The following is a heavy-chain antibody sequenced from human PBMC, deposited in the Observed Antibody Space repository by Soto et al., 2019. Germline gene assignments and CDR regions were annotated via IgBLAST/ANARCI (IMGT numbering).Heavy chain of an antibody. D-gene: IGHD1-1*01. V-gene: IGHV4-59*08. CDR1: GGSISSYY. CDR3: VRRYGYSFDY. J-gene: IGHJ4*02. CDR2: IYYSGST. Sequence: SETLCLTYTVSGGSISSYYWSCIRQPPGKGLEWIGYIYYSGSTNYNPSLKSRVTISVDTSKNQFSLKLSSVSAADTAVYYCVRRYGYSFDYWGQGTLVIVSS.